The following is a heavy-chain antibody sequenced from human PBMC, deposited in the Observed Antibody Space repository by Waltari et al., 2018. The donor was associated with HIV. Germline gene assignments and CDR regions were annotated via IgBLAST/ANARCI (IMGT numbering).Heavy chain of an antibody. J-gene: IGHJ4*02. CDR1: VVSISRHY. D-gene: IGHD2-21*02. Sequence: QVQLQESDPGLVKPSETLPPTCTVSVVSISRHYWSCIRQPPGKGLEWSGDIYYSWSTSYNPSLKSRVTISVDTSKIQFSLTLTSVTAADTAVYYCVRVPYSGDSPVYWGQGTLVSVSS. CDR2: IYYSWST. CDR3: VRVPYSGDSPVY. V-gene: IGHV4-59*11.